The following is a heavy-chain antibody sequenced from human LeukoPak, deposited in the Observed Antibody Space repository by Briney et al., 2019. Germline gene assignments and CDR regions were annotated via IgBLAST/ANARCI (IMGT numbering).Heavy chain of an antibody. Sequence: KDGESLKISCKGSGHSFTSYSITWVRQMPGKGLEWMGRIDPSDSYTNYSPSFQGHVTISADKSISTAYLQWSSLKASDTAMYYCATVTTIYYYYGMDVWGQGTTVTVSS. CDR2: IDPSDSYT. V-gene: IGHV5-10-1*01. D-gene: IGHD4-17*01. J-gene: IGHJ6*02. CDR1: GHSFTSYS. CDR3: ATVTTIYYYYGMDV.